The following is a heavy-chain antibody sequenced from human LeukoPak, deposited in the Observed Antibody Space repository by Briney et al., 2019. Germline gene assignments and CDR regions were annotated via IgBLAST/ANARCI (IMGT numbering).Heavy chain of an antibody. CDR2: MNRDGSEV. CDR1: GFTFSSFG. D-gene: IGHD3-3*01. J-gene: IGHJ4*02. V-gene: IGHV3-7*04. Sequence: GGSLRLSCAASGFTFSSFGIHWVRQAPGKGPEFVATMNRDGSEVAYGNSVRGRFTISRDNAKNSLYLQMYSLRAEDTAVYYCARGIDEWLYLNYWGQGALVTVSS. CDR3: ARGIDEWLYLNY.